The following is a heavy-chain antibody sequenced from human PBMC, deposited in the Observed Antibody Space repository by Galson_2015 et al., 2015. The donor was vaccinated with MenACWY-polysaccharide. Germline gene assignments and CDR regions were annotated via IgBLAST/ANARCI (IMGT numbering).Heavy chain of an antibody. CDR3: ARGRATGYTSGWHHDY. D-gene: IGHD6-19*01. J-gene: IGHJ4*02. V-gene: IGHV4-59*01. CDR1: RGSINSYY. CDR2: IYYSGGST. Sequence: SETLSLTCTVSRGSINSYYWNWIRQPPGQGLEWIGYIYYSGGSTKYNPSLKSRVVISGDPSKNQFSLNLTSVTAADTAVYFCARGRATGYTSGWHHDYWGQGTRVTVSS.